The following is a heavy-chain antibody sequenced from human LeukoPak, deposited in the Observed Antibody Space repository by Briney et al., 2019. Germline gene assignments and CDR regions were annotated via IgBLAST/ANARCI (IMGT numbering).Heavy chain of an antibody. CDR2: ISDDGNIK. Sequence: GGSLRLSCAASGLIFSRDGMHWVRQAPGKGLEWVAVISDDGNIKYYADSVKGRFTISRDNSKNTLFLQINSLRTDDTAVYYCATEVGRTAFEYWGQGTPVTVSS. V-gene: IGHV3-30*03. CDR1: GLIFSRDG. D-gene: IGHD1-26*01. J-gene: IGHJ4*02. CDR3: ATEVGRTAFEY.